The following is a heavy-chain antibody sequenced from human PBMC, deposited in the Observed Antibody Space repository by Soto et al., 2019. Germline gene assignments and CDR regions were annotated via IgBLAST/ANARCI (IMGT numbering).Heavy chain of an antibody. CDR1: GGTFSSYA. Sequence: SVKVSCKDSGGTFSSYAISWVRQAPGQGLEWMGGIIPIFGTANYAQKFQGRVTITADESTSTAYMELSSLRSEDTAVYYCARDRRNTYYYDSSGSRSYAFDIWGQGTMVTVSS. V-gene: IGHV1-69*13. D-gene: IGHD3-22*01. J-gene: IGHJ3*02. CDR3: ARDRRNTYYYDSSGSRSYAFDI. CDR2: IIPIFGTA.